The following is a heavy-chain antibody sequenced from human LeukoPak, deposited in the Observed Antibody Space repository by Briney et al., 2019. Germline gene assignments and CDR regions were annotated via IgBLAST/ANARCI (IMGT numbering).Heavy chain of an antibody. V-gene: IGHV4-38-2*02. Sequence: PSETLSLTCTVSGYSISSGYYWGWIRQPPGKGLEWIGSIYHSGSTYYNPSLKSRVTISVDTSKNQFSLKLSSVTAADTAVYYCARDHYGDYQYNWFDPWGQGILVTVSS. CDR2: IYHSGST. J-gene: IGHJ5*02. CDR1: GYSISSGYY. D-gene: IGHD4-17*01. CDR3: ARDHYGDYQYNWFDP.